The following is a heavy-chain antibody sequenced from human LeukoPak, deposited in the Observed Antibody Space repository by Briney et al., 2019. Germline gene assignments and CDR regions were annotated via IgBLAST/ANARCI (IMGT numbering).Heavy chain of an antibody. V-gene: IGHV3-74*01. CDR1: GVTFSSYW. CDR3: ARQRYNWNDV. CDR2: INSNGSST. Sequence: PGGSLRLSCAASGVTFSSYWMHWVRQAPGKGLVWVSRINSNGSSTSYADSVKGRFTISRDNAKSTLYLQMSSLRAEDTAVYYCARQRYNWNDVWGQGTLVTVSS. J-gene: IGHJ5*02.